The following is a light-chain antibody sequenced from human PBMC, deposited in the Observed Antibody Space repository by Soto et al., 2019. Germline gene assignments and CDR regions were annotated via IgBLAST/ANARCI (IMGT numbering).Light chain of an antibody. V-gene: IGKV1-5*01. J-gene: IGKJ1*01. Sequence: DIQMTQSPSTLSASAGDRVTITCRASQSIRSYLAWYQQKPGKAPNLLIFGASSLESGVPSRFSGSGSGTEFTLTISSLQPDDFATDDCQQYNTYPRTFGQGTKVEF. CDR3: QQYNTYPRT. CDR1: QSIRSY. CDR2: GAS.